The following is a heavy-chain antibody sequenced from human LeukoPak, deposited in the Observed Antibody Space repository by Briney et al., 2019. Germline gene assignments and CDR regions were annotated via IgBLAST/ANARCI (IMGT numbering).Heavy chain of an antibody. Sequence: SETLSLTCTVSGGSISSYYWSWSRQPPGKGLEWIGYIYYSGSTNYNPSLKSRDTISVDTSKNQFSLKLSSVTAADTAVYYCARDNGVIVGDAFDIWGQGTMVTVSS. D-gene: IGHD3-22*01. J-gene: IGHJ3*02. V-gene: IGHV4-59*01. CDR2: IYYSGST. CDR1: GGSISSYY. CDR3: ARDNGVIVGDAFDI.